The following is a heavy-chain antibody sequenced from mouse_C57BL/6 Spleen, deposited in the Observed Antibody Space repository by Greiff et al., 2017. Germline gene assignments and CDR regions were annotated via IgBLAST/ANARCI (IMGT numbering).Heavy chain of an antibody. CDR1: GYSITSGYY. J-gene: IGHJ3*01. CDR2: ISYDGSN. CDR3: ASLNYYGSSGTWFAY. V-gene: IGHV3-6*01. Sequence: DVQLQESGPGLVKPSQSLSLTCSVTGYSITSGYYWNWIRQFPGNKLEWMGYISYDGSNNYNPSLKNRISITRDTSKNQFFLKLNSVTTEDTATYYCASLNYYGSSGTWFAYWGQGTLVTVSA. D-gene: IGHD1-1*01.